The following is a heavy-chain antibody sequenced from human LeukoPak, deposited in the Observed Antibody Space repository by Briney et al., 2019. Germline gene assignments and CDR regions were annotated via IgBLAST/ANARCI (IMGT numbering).Heavy chain of an antibody. CDR3: ARVYGSSYDFRGAFDI. CDR1: GGSISSYY. V-gene: IGHV4-59*01. CDR2: IYYSGST. J-gene: IGHJ3*02. D-gene: IGHD5-12*01. Sequence: SETLSLTCTVSGGSISSYYWSWIRQPPGKGLEWIGYIYYSGSTNYNPSLKSRVTISVDTSKNQFSLKLSSVTAADTAVYYCARVYGSSYDFRGAFDIWGQGTMVTVSS.